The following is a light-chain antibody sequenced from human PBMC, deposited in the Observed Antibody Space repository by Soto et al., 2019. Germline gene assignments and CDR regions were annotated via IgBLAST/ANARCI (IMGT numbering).Light chain of an antibody. CDR3: QKCDSAPYT. CDR1: QGIYSH. V-gene: IGKV1-27*01. J-gene: IGKJ2*01. CDR2: AAS. Sequence: DIQMTQSPSSLSAYVGDRVTITCRASQGIYSHSAWYQQKAGKVPKLLISAASSLQSGVPPRFSGRGFGTDFTLPISGQQPEGVATYFCQKCDSAPYTFRQGTKLEI.